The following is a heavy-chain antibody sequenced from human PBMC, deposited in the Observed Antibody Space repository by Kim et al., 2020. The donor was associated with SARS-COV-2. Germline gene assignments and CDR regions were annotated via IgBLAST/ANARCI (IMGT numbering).Heavy chain of an antibody. V-gene: IGHV4-34*01. CDR3: ARVWDV. J-gene: IGHJ6*02. CDR1: GGSFSGFY. Sequence: PSETLSLTCAVYGGSFSGFYWSWVLQPPGKGLECIGEITPSGSTSYNPSLESRVTISIDTSKKQLSLKLTSVTAADTAVYYCARVWDVWGQGTSVTVSS. CDR2: ITPSGST.